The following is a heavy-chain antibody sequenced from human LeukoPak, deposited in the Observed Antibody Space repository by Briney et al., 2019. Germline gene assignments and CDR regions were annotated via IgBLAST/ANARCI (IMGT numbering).Heavy chain of an antibody. V-gene: IGHV3-23*01. CDR3: ARPVTFGEGYSLNY. D-gene: IGHD3-16*01. J-gene: IGHJ4*02. CDR1: GFTFSSYA. CDR2: ISGSGGST. Sequence: PGGSLRLSCAASGFTFSSYAMSWVRQAPGKGLEWVSAISGSGGSTYYADSVKGRFTISRDNSKNTLYLQMNSLRAEDTAVYYCARPVTFGEGYSLNYWGQGTLVTVSS.